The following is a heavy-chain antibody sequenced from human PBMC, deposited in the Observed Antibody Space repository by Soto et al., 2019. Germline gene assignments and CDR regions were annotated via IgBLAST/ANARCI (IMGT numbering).Heavy chain of an antibody. J-gene: IGHJ3*02. CDR2: IYYSGST. CDR1: GGSISSYY. CDR3: ARVWGGAFDI. Sequence: PSETLSLTCTVSGGSISSYYWSWIRQPPGKGLEWIGYIYYSGSTNYNPSLKSRVTISVDTSKNQFSLKLSSVTAADTAVYYCARVWGGAFDIWGQGTMDIVSS. D-gene: IGHD3-10*01. V-gene: IGHV4-59*01.